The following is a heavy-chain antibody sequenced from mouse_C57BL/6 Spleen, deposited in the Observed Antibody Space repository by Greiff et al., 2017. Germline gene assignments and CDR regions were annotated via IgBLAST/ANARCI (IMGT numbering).Heavy chain of an antibody. V-gene: IGHV14-4*01. J-gene: IGHJ3*01. CDR3: TYLRY. CDR2: IDPENGDP. Sequence: EVQLQQSGAELVRPGASVKLSCTVSDFNIKDDCMHWVKQRPEQGLDWIGWIDPENGDPEYASKFPGKATMTADTSSNTAYLQLSSLTSEDTAVYYCTYLRYWGQGTLVTVSA. CDR1: DFNIKDDC.